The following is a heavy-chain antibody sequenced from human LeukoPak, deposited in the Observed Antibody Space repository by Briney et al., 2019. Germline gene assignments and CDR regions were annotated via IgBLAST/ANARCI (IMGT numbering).Heavy chain of an antibody. J-gene: IGHJ6*02. V-gene: IGHV1-8*01. D-gene: IGHD5-12*01. CDR3: AGHYRGYSGYDYYYYYGMDV. CDR1: GYTFTSYD. Sequence: ASVKVSCKASGYTFTSYDINWVRQATGQGLEWMGWMNPNSGNTGYAQKFQGRVTMTRNASISTAYMELSSLRSEDTAVYYCAGHYRGYSGYDYYYYYGMDVWGQGTTVTVSS. CDR2: MNPNSGNT.